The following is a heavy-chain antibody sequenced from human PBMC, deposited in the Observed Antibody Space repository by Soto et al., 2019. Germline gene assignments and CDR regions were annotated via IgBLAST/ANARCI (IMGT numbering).Heavy chain of an antibody. CDR1: GGSISSGGYY. D-gene: IGHD3-22*01. CDR3: ARAEAGYPSNYYDSSDAERYFDY. CDR2: IYYSGST. J-gene: IGHJ4*02. Sequence: PSDTLSLTCTVSGGSISSGGYYWSWIRQHPGKGLEWIGYIYYSGSTYYNPSLKSRVTISVDTSKNQFSLKLSSVTAADTAVYYCARAEAGYPSNYYDSSDAERYFDYWGQGTMVTVS. V-gene: IGHV4-31*03.